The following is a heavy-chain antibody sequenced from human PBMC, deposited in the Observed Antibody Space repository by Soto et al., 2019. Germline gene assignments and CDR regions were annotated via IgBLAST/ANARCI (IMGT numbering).Heavy chain of an antibody. CDR3: ARPPYPGCINAVCYPLDY. V-gene: IGHV1-46*01. CDR1: GYTFTSYY. Sequence: GASVKVSCKASGYTFTSYYMHWVRLAPGQGLEWMGIINPSGGSTNYAQKLQGRVAMTRDTSTSTVYMELNSLRSEDTAVYYCARPPYPGCINAVCYPLDYWGQGTLVTVSS. D-gene: IGHD2-8*01. CDR2: INPSGGST. J-gene: IGHJ4*02.